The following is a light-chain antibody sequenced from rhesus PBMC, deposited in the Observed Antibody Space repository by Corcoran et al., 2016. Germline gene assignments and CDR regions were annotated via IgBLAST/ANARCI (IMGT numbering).Light chain of an antibody. Sequence: DIQMTQSPSSLSASVGDTVTITCRASQGISSYLNWFQQKPGKAPKLLIYDASSLESGVPSRFSGSGSGTDFTLTISSLQPEDFAVYYCLQHNSYPYSFGQGTKVEI. J-gene: IGKJ2*01. CDR1: QGISSY. CDR3: LQHNSYPYS. CDR2: DAS. V-gene: IGKV1-28*03.